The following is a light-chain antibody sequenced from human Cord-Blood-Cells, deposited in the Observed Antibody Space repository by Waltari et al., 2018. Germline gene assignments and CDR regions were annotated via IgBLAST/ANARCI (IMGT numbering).Light chain of an antibody. J-gene: IGLJ3*02. CDR1: SIDVGGYNS. Sequence: QSALTQPRSVSGSPGQSVPISCTATSIDVGGYNSVSWYQQHPGKAPKLMFYDVSKRPSGVPDRFSGSKSGNTASLTISGLQAEDEADYYFCSYAGSYTLVFGGGTKLTVL. CDR2: DVS. V-gene: IGLV2-11*01. CDR3: CSYAGSYTLV.